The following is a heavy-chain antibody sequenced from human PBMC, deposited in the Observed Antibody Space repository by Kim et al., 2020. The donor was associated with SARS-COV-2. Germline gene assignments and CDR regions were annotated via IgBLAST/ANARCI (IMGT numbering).Heavy chain of an antibody. D-gene: IGHD3-22*01. J-gene: IGHJ4*02. CDR3: AKARTPGDTYYYDSSGYLTGDFDY. CDR2: ISGSGGST. V-gene: IGHV3-23*01. CDR1: GFTFSSYA. Sequence: GGSLRLSCAASGFTFSSYAMSWVRQAPGKGLEWVSAISGSGGSTYYADSVKGRFTISRDNSKNTLYLQMNSLRAEDTAVYYCAKARTPGDTYYYDSSGYLTGDFDYWGQGTLVTVSS.